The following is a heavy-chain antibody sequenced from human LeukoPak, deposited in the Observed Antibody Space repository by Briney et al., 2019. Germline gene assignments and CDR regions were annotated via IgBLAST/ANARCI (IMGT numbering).Heavy chain of an antibody. CDR3: ARDRGWPQFDY. CDR2: IKEDGSDK. Sequence: GGSLRLSCTASGFTFSSYWISWVRQAPGKGLEWVANIKEDGSDKYYVDSVKGRLTISRDNVKNSLYLQMNSLRADDTAVYYCARDRGWPQFDYWGQGTLVTVSS. J-gene: IGHJ4*02. CDR1: GFTFSSYW. V-gene: IGHV3-7*01. D-gene: IGHD2-21*01.